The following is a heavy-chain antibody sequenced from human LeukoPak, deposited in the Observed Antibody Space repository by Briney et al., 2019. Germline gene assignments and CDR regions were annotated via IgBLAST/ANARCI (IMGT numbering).Heavy chain of an antibody. CDR1: GGXFSSYA. CDR2: IIPIFGTA. V-gene: IGHV1-69*13. D-gene: IGHD3-22*01. CDR3: ARDEPYYDSSGYYPLDY. J-gene: IGHJ4*02. Sequence: SVKVSCKASGGXFSSYAISWVRQAPGQGLEWMGGIIPIFGTANYAQKFQGRVTITADESTSTAYMELSSLRSEDTAVYYCARDEPYYDSSGYYPLDYWGQGTLVTVSS.